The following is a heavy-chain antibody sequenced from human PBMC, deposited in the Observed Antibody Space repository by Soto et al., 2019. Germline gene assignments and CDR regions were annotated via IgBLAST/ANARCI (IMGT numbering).Heavy chain of an antibody. D-gene: IGHD6-13*01. CDR3: AREEFEAGRGHFGY. CDR2: ISYGGNNK. Sequence: QVQVVESGGGVVQPGGSLRLSCDASGFTFSTSAMHWVRQAPGKGLEWMAMISYGGNNKYYADSVKGRFTISRDISDSTLYLQMNSLRTEDTAVYYCAREEFEAGRGHFGYWGQGTLVSVSS. V-gene: IGHV3-30-3*01. CDR1: GFTFSTSA. J-gene: IGHJ4*02.